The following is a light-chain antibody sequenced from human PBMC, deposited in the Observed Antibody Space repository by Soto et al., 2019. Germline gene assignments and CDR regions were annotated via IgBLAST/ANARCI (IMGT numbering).Light chain of an antibody. CDR3: HQYYSTPLHT. J-gene: IGKJ4*01. Sequence: DIVMTQSPDSLAVSLGERATINCKSSQSVLYSSNNKNYLAWYQQKPGQPPKLLIYWASTRESGVPDRFSGSRSGTDVTLTISSLQAEDVAVYYCHQYYSTPLHTFGGGTKVEIK. CDR2: WAS. V-gene: IGKV4-1*01. CDR1: QSVLYSSNNKNY.